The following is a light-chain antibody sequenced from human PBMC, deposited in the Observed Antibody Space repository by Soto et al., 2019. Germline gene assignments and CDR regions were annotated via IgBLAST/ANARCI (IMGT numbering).Light chain of an antibody. CDR1: SSDVGSYNL. Sequence: QSALTQPASVSESPGQSITISCTGTSSDVGSYNLVSWYQQHPGKAPKLMISEVSNRPSGVSNRFSGSKSGNTASLTISGLQAEDEADYYCSSYTGTSPPLVFGGGTKVTVL. V-gene: IGLV2-14*02. J-gene: IGLJ3*02. CDR2: EVS. CDR3: SSYTGTSPPLV.